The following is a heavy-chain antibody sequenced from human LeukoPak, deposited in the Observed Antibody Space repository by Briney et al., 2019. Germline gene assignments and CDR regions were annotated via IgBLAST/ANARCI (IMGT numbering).Heavy chain of an antibody. CDR3: ARTFLSLYRTDYMDV. D-gene: IGHD3-16*01. J-gene: IGHJ6*03. CDR2: VNHSGST. CDR1: GGSFSGYY. V-gene: IGHV4-34*01. Sequence: SETLSLTCAVYGGSFSGYYWSWIRQPPGKGLEWSGEVNHSGSTNYNPSLKSRVTISVDTSKNQFSLKLSSVTAADTAVYYCARTFLSLYRTDYMDVWGKGTTVTVSS.